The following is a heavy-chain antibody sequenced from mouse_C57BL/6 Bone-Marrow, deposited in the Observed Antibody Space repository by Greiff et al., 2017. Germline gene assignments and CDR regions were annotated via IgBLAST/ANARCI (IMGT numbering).Heavy chain of an antibody. V-gene: IGHV1-69*01. Sequence: VKLQQPGAELVMPGASVKLSCKASGYTFTSYWMHWVKQRPGQGLEWIGEIDPSDSYTNYNQKFKGKSTLTVDKSSSTAYMHLSSLTSEDSAVYYSARTYYGSDYWGQGTTLTVSS. J-gene: IGHJ2*01. CDR2: IDPSDSYT. D-gene: IGHD2-2*01. CDR3: ARTYYGSDY. CDR1: GYTFTSYW.